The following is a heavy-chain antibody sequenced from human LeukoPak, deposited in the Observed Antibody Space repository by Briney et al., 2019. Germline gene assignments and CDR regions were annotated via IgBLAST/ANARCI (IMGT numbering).Heavy chain of an antibody. V-gene: IGHV3-21*01. J-gene: IGHJ3*02. Sequence: GGSLRLSCTASGFTFSSYSMNWVRQAPGKGLEWVSSISSSSSYIYYADSVKGRFTISRDNAKNSLYLQMNSLRAGDTAVYYCAREGEAVAGAFDIWGQGTMVTVSS. D-gene: IGHD6-19*01. CDR2: ISSSSSYI. CDR3: AREGEAVAGAFDI. CDR1: GFTFSSYS.